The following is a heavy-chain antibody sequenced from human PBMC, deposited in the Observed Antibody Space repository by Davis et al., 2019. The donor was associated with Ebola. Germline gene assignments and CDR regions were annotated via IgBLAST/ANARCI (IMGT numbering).Heavy chain of an antibody. Sequence: SVHVSRKDSGYTFTSYTMHSVRQAPGQRLEWMGWINAANGNTKYSQKFQGRVTITRDTSARIAYMELSSLTSEDTAVYYCAKAAAGIAYNWFDPWGQGTLVTVSS. D-gene: IGHD6-13*01. CDR2: INAANGNT. J-gene: IGHJ5*02. CDR3: AKAAAGIAYNWFDP. V-gene: IGHV1-3*01. CDR1: GYTFTSYT.